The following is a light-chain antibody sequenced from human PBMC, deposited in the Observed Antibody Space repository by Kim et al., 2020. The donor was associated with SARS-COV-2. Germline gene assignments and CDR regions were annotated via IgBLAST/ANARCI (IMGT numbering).Light chain of an antibody. J-gene: IGLJ2*01. CDR2: QDT. CDR1: ELGDKY. CDR3: QAWDSGTAVV. Sequence: SYELTHSPSVSVSPGQTASITCSGDELGDKYVFWYQQKPGQSPVLVIYQDTKRPSGIPERFSASNSGNTATLTISGTQATDEADYYCQAWDSGTAVVFGG. V-gene: IGLV3-1*01.